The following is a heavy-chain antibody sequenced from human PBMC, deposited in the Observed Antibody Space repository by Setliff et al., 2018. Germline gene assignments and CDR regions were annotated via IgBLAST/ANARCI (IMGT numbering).Heavy chain of an antibody. CDR1: DGSLSTYY. D-gene: IGHD5-12*01. CDR3: ARNPDFLQYSFDL. V-gene: IGHV4-59*01. J-gene: IGHJ2*01. CDR2: VYYSGAA. Sequence: SETLSLTCTVSDGSLSTYYWSWIRQAPGKGLEWIGHVYYSGAANYSPSLKSRVTVSVDTSKNQFSLRLISVTAADTALYYCARNPDFLQYSFDLWGRGTLVTVS.